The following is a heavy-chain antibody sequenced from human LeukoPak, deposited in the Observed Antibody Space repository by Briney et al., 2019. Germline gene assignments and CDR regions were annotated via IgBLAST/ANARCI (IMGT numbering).Heavy chain of an antibody. CDR1: GFTFTRFN. V-gene: IGHV3-21*06. D-gene: IGHD3-22*01. J-gene: IGHJ6*02. Sequence: GGSLRLSCAASGFTFTRFNMNWARQAPGKGLELVSSISTSGTYIYYADSVKGRFTISRDNAKNSLYLQMNGLRADDTAVYYCARPFYYDSNGGEGMDVWGQGTTVTVSS. CDR3: ARPFYYDSNGGEGMDV. CDR2: ISTSGTYI.